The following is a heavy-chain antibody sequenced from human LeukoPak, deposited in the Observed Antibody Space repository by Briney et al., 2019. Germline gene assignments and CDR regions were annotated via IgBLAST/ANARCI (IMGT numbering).Heavy chain of an antibody. CDR3: ARGWDTGYGYYGMDV. J-gene: IGHJ6*02. Sequence: SETLSLTCTVSGGSISGYYLSWIRQSPGKGLEWIGYIYDSGSTNYSPSLRSRVVMAVDTSKTQVSLKVRSVTAADTAVYYCARGWDTGYGYYGMDVWGQGTTVTVSS. CDR2: IYDSGST. D-gene: IGHD5-18*01. V-gene: IGHV4-59*01. CDR1: GGSISGYY.